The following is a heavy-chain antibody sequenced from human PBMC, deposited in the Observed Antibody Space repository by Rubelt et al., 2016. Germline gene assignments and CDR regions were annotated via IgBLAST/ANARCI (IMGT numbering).Heavy chain of an antibody. CDR2: ISGSGRNT. CDR1: GFTFSSYA. V-gene: IGHV3-23*04. CDR3: AKDIRGSGNYGWFDP. J-gene: IGHJ5*02. Sequence: EVQLVESGGGLVQPGGSLRLSCAASGFTFSSYAMGWVRQAPGKGLEWVSAISGSGRNTYYADSVKGRFIISRDNSRNTLYLQMNSLRAEDTAVYYCAKDIRGSGNYGWFDPWGQGTLVTVSS. D-gene: IGHD3-10*01.